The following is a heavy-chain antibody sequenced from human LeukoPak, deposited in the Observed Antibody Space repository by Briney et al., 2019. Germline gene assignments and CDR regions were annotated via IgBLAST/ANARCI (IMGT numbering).Heavy chain of an antibody. CDR1: GGSVTYTNYY. CDR2: IYYNGKT. CDR3: ARDDDYYYGMDV. Sequence: SETLSLTCTVSGGSVTYTNYYWGWIRQPPGKGLQWIGVIYYNGKTYYNPSLKSRVTVAVDTSKNQFSLKLSSVTAADTAVYYCARDDDYYYGMDVWGQGTTVTVSS. J-gene: IGHJ6*02. V-gene: IGHV4-39*02.